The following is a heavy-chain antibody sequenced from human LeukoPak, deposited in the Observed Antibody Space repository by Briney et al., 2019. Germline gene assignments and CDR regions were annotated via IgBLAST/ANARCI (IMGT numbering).Heavy chain of an antibody. J-gene: IGHJ1*01. Sequence: GRSLRLSCAASGFTFSSYAMHWVRQAPGKGLEWVAVISYDGSNKYYADSVKGRFTISRDNSKNTLYLQMNSLRAEDTAVYYCASETSFQHWGQGTLVTVSS. V-gene: IGHV3-30-3*01. CDR3: ASETSFQH. CDR2: ISYDGSNK. CDR1: GFTFSSYA.